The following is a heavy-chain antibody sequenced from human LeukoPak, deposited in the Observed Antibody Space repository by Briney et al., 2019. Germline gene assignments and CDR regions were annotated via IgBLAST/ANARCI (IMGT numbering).Heavy chain of an antibody. CDR2: MNPNSGNT. V-gene: IGHV1-8*01. D-gene: IGHD3-9*01. J-gene: IGHJ4*02. CDR1: GYTFTSYD. CDR3: ARFLDYDTLTGYYPRDY. Sequence: AASVKVSCKASGYTFTSYDINWVRQATGQGLEWMGWMNPNSGNTGYAQKFQGRVTMTRNTSISTAYMELSSLRSEDTAVYYCARFLDYDTLTGYYPRDYWGQGTLVTVSS.